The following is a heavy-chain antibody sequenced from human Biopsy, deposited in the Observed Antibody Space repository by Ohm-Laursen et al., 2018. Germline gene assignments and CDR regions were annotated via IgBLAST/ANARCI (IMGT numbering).Heavy chain of an antibody. CDR1: GDSVTKYY. CDR2: IYYSVMT. D-gene: IGHD4-11*01. J-gene: IGHJ6*02. Sequence: SETLSLTCTVSGDSVTKYYWSCIRQPPGKGLEWIGHIYYSVMTNYNPSLQSRVSISVDTSRNQVSLTLSSVTAADTAVHYCARDSGILNYGNFKYYHYYGMDVWGQGTKVTVSS. CDR3: ARDSGILNYGNFKYYHYYGMDV. V-gene: IGHV4-59*02.